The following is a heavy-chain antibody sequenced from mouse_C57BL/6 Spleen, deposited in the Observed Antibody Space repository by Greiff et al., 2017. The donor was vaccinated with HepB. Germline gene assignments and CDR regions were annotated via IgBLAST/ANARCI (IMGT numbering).Heavy chain of an antibody. CDR3: TRRGYYGSSWYFDV. V-gene: IGHV1-15*01. D-gene: IGHD1-1*01. CDR2: IDPETGGT. Sequence: SGAELVRPGASVTLSCKASGYTFTDYEMHWVKQTTVHGLEWIGAIDPETGGTAYNQKFKGKAILTADKSSSTAYMELRSLTSEDSAVYYCTRRGYYGSSWYFDVWGTGTTVTVSS. CDR1: GYTFTDYE. J-gene: IGHJ1*03.